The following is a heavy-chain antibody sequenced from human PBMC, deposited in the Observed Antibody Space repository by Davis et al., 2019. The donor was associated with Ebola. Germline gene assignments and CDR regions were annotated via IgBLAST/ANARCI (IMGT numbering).Heavy chain of an antibody. J-gene: IGHJ4*02. D-gene: IGHD5-24*01. CDR3: ATALRKMATITSFDY. CDR1: GFTFSSYW. V-gene: IGHV3-48*02. Sequence: PGGSLRLSCEASGFTFSSYWMEWVRQAPGKGLEWVSAISGSGGSTYYADSVKGRFTISRDNAKSSLYLQMNSLRDEDTAVYYCATALRKMATITSFDYWGQGTLVTVSS. CDR2: ISGSGGST.